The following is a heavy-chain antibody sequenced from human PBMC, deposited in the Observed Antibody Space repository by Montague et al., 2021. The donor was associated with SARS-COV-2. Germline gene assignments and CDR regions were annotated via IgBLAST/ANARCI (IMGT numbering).Heavy chain of an antibody. D-gene: IGHD3-3*01. CDR1: GFTFRSYW. J-gene: IGHJ6*02. CDR3: ARSIGDFWSGYEDYYSAMGV. Sequence: SLRLSCAASGFTFRSYWMHWVRQAPGKGLVWVSRINSDGSSTGYADSVKGRFTISRDNAKNTLYLQMNSLRAEVTAVYYCARSIGDFWSGYEDYYSAMGVWGQGTTVTASS. CDR2: INSDGSST. V-gene: IGHV3-74*01.